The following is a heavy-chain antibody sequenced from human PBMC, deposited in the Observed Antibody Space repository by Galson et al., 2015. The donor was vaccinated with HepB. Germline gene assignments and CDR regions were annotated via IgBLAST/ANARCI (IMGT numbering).Heavy chain of an antibody. J-gene: IGHJ4*02. V-gene: IGHV3-15*07. Sequence: SCAAYGFSVTNAWMNWVRQAPGKGLEWVGRIKSKTDGGTTDYTAPVKGRFTISRDDSINMLYLQMNSLKTEDTAVYYCTTVAPFDYWGQGILVTVSS. CDR3: TTVAPFDY. CDR1: GFSVTNAW. CDR2: IKSKTDGGTT.